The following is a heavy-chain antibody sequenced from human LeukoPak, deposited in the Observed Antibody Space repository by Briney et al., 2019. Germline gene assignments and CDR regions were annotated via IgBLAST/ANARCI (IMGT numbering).Heavy chain of an antibody. D-gene: IGHD5-18*01. CDR2: IIPIFGTA. CDR3: ARDSDTAMVAAPYYFDY. V-gene: IGHV1-69*13. CDR1: GGTFSSYA. Sequence: GASVKVSCKASGGTFSSYAISWVRQAPGQELEWMGGIIPIFGTANYAQKFQGRVTITADESTSTAYMELSSLRSEDTAVYYCARDSDTAMVAAPYYFDYWGQGTLVTVSS. J-gene: IGHJ4*02.